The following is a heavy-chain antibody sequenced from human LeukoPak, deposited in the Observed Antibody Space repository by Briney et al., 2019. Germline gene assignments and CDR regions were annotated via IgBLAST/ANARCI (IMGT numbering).Heavy chain of an antibody. CDR3: ANGLNY. J-gene: IGHJ4*02. V-gene: IGHV3-9*01. Sequence: PGGSLRLSCAASGFTFDDYAMHWVRQAPGKGLEWVSGISWNSGSISYADSVKGRFTISRDNAKNSLYLQMNSLRAEDTALYYCANGLNYWGQGTLVTVSS. CDR2: ISWNSGSI. CDR1: GFTFDDYA.